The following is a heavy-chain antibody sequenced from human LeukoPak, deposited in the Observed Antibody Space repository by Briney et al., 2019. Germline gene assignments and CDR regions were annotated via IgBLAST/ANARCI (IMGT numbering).Heavy chain of an antibody. CDR2: NYHSGST. CDR3: AGGVGYSGD. Sequence: SETLSLTCAVSGGSISSSNWWSWVRQPPGKGLEGIGENYHSGSTNYTPSLKSRVTILVDKSKNQFSLKLSSVPAADTAVYYCAGGVGYSGDWGQGTLVTVSS. V-gene: IGHV4-4*02. D-gene: IGHD6-13*01. CDR1: GGSISSSNW. J-gene: IGHJ4*02.